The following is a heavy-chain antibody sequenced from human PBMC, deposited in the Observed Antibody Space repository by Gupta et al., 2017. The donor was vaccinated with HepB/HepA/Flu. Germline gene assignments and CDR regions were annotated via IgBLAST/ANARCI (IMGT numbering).Heavy chain of an antibody. J-gene: IGHJ6*02. CDR2: IAHDRSNK. CDR3: AKVTLYYYNGMDV. D-gene: IGHD1-14*01. CDR1: GSPFSSYG. V-gene: IGHV3-30*18. Sequence: QVQLLASGGGVVQTARSLRLTCAASGSPFSSYGMPWVRQAPGTGLEWVAVIAHDRSNKYYAVSVKGRVTISRDNSKNTLYLQMNSLRAEDTAVYYCAKVTLYYYNGMDVWGQGTTVTVSS.